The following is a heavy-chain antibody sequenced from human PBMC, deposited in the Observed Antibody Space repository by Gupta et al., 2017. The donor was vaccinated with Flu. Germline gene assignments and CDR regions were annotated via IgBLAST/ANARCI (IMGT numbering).Heavy chain of an antibody. D-gene: IGHD6-19*01. Sequence: QLQESGPGLANPSQPLSLTCTVSGGSIWSGGYYWTWVRQHPGKGLDWIGYIYYTGSSYYNPSRKSRVTMSVDASKNQFSLKLSSVTGADTAVYYGARAPFHSGHSSGGMYVWGQGTTVAVA. CDR2: IYYTGSS. CDR1: GGSIWSGGYY. CDR3: ARAPFHSGHSSGGMYV. J-gene: IGHJ6*02. V-gene: IGHV4-31*03.